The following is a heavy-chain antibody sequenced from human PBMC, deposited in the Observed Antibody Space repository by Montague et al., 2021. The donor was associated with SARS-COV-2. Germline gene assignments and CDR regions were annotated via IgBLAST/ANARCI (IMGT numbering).Heavy chain of an antibody. CDR3: ARDRGYGDFYYYGMDV. Sequence: SQRLSCAASGFTFSNYEMNWVRQAPGKGLEWVLYISSSGSTIYYADSVKGRFTISRDNAQNSLYLQMNSLRAEDTGVYYCARDRGYGDFYYYGMDVWGQGTTVTVSS. V-gene: IGHV3-48*03. CDR2: ISSSGSTI. J-gene: IGHJ6*02. D-gene: IGHD3-10*01. CDR1: GFTFSNYE.